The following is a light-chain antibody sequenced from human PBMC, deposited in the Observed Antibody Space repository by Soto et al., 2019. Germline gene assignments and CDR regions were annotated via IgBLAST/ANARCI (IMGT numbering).Light chain of an antibody. J-gene: IGKJ4*01. CDR3: QPDYSPPLP. CDR1: QSILYSSNDKNY. CDR2: WAS. Sequence: DIVMTQSPDSLAVSLGERATINCKSSQSILYSSNDKNYLAWYQQKPGQPPKLLMYWASTRESGVPDRFSGSGSSADFTLTSTSVQAEDVAVYYFQPDYSPPLPFGGVNKVEIK. V-gene: IGKV4-1*01.